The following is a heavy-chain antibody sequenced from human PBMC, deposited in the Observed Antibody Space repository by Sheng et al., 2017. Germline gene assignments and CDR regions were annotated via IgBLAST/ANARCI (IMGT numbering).Heavy chain of an antibody. CDR3: ARYLGDPLYYYFDY. D-gene: IGHD2-21*02. CDR1: GGSISSYY. CDR2: IYYSGST. Sequence: QVQLQESGPGLVKPSETLSLTCTVSGGSISSYYWSWIRQPPGKGLEWIGYIYYSGSTNYNPSLKSRVTISVDTSKNQFSLKLSSVTAADTAVYYCARYLGDPLYYYFDYWAREPWSPSPQ. V-gene: IGHV4-59*01. J-gene: IGHJ4*02.